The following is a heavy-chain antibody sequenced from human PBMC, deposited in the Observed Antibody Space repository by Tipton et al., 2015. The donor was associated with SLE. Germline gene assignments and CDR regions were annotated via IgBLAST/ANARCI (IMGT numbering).Heavy chain of an antibody. D-gene: IGHD4-11*01. CDR2: INWNGGST. CDR3: ARALAVTTYYYYYGMDV. V-gene: IGHV3-20*04. J-gene: IGHJ6*02. CDR1: GFTFDDYG. Sequence: SLRLSCAASGFTFDDYGMSWVRQAPGKGLEWVSGINWNGGSTGYADSVKGRFTISRDNAKNSLYLQMNSLRAEDTALYYCARALAVTTYYYYYGMDVWGQGTTVTVSS.